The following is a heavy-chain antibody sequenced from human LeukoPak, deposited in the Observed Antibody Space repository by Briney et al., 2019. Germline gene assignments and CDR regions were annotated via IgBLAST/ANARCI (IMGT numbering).Heavy chain of an antibody. CDR3: ASSWAKATIALPYYYYGMDV. D-gene: IGHD5-12*01. Sequence: ASVKVSCKASGYTFTSYGISWVRQAPGQGLEWMGWISAYNGNTNYAQKLQGRVTMTTDTSTSTACMELRSLRSDDTAVYYCASSWAKATIALPYYYYGMDVWGQGTTVTVSS. J-gene: IGHJ6*02. CDR1: GYTFTSYG. CDR2: ISAYNGNT. V-gene: IGHV1-18*01.